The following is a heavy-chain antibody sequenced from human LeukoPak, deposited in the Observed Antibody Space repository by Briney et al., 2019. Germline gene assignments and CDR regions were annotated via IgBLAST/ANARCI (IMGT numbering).Heavy chain of an antibody. J-gene: IGHJ4*02. CDR3: ARDQYYYDSSGYSPFDY. V-gene: IGHV4-4*07. CDR1: GGSISSYY. D-gene: IGHD3-22*01. CDR2: IHTSGST. Sequence: SPSETLSLTCTFSGGSISSYYWSWIRQPAGKGLEWIGRIHTSGSTNYNPSLKSRVTMSVDTSKNQFSLKLRSVTAADTAVYYCARDQYYYDSSGYSPFDYWGQGTLVTVSS.